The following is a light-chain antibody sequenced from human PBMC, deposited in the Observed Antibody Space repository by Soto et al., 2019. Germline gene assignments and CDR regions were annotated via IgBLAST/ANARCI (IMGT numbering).Light chain of an antibody. V-gene: IGKV3-20*01. CDR3: QQYGSSPLT. J-gene: IGKJ4*01. CDR2: DAS. CDR1: QSVSSSY. Sequence: EIVLTQSPGTLSLSPGERATLSCRASQSVSSSYLAWYQQKPGQAPRFLIYDASSRATGIPDRFSGSGSGPDFTLTISRLEPEDFAVYYCQQYGSSPLTFGGGTKVEIK.